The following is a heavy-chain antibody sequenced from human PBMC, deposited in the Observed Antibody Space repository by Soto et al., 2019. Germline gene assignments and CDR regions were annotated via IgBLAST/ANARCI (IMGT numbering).Heavy chain of an antibody. CDR2: IFYSGST. D-gene: IGHD5-12*01. J-gene: IGHJ6*02. CDR3: ARGRKSGYTYSLDV. CDR1: GVSFSTYY. Sequence: SETLSLTCTVSGVSFSTYYWTWIRQPPGQGLEWIGYIFYSGSTNYNPSLKSRVTISVDTSKNQLSLRLSSVTAADTAVYYCARGRKSGYTYSLDVWGQGTTVTVSS. V-gene: IGHV4-59*01.